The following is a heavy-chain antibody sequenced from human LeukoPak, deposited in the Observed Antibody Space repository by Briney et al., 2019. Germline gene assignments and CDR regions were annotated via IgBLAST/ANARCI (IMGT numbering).Heavy chain of an antibody. CDR1: GFTFSSYE. CDR2: LSDSGGST. V-gene: IGHV3-23*01. Sequence: GGSLRLSCAASGFTFSSYEMNWVRQAPGKGLGWVSALSDSGGSTFYADSVKGRFTISRDNSKNTLYLQLNRLRAEDTAVYYCAKGGAVSSKSITMIRGTRRYYYYMDVWGKGTTVTISS. CDR3: AKGGAVSSKSITMIRGTRRYYYYMDV. J-gene: IGHJ6*03. D-gene: IGHD3-10*01.